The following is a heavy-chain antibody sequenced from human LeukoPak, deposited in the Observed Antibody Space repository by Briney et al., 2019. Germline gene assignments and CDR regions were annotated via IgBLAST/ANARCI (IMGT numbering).Heavy chain of an antibody. CDR3: AIFKAEYYFDY. J-gene: IGHJ4*02. D-gene: IGHD3-10*01. CDR1: GFTFSSYG. Sequence: GGSLRLSCAASGFTFSSYGMHWVRQAPGKGLEWVAVISYDGSNKYYADSVKGRFTISRDNSKNTLYLQMNSLRAEDTAVYYCAIFKAEYYFDYWGQGTLVTVSS. V-gene: IGHV3-30*03. CDR2: ISYDGSNK.